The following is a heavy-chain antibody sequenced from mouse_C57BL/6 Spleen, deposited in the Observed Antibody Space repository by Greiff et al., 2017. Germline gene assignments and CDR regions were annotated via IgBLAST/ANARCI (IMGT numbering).Heavy chain of an antibody. V-gene: IGHV1-69*01. CDR1: GYTFTSYW. CDR2: SDPSDSYT. CDR3: ARQGYYGSSFAY. Sequence: QVQLQQPGAELVMPGASVKLSCKASGYTFTSYWMHWVKQRPGQGLAWIGESDPSDSYTNYNQKFKGKSTLTVDKSSSTAYMQRSSLTAEDSAVYYGARQGYYGSSFAYWGQGTLVTVSA. J-gene: IGHJ3*01. D-gene: IGHD1-1*01.